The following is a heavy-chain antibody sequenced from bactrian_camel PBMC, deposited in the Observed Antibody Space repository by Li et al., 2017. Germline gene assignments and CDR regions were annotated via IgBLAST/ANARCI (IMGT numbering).Heavy chain of an antibody. Sequence: VQLVESGGGLVQPGGSLTLSCTVSGFILAQHTINWHRQAPGKGLEWISLISPTGRDIRYSDSVKGRFTISKDNAKNTLYLQMNSLKPEDTGMYYCAENRDPRNCGQWYLRPSNNNIWGQGTQVTVS. CDR2: ISPTGRDI. J-gene: IGHJ4*01. CDR3: AENRDPRNCGQWYLRPSNNNI. D-gene: IGHD2*01. CDR1: GFILAQHT. V-gene: IGHV3-1*01.